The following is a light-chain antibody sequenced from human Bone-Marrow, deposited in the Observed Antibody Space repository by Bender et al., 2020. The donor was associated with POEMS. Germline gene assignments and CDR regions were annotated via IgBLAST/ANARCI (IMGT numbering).Light chain of an antibody. CDR3: QAWDTTTVL. CDR2: DDS. V-gene: IGLV3-21*01. Sequence: SYVLTQPPSVSVAPGQTARITCVGSSIGARSVHWYQQRPGQAPVLVISDDSDRPSGIPERVSGSNSANTATLTVSGTQAMDEADYYCQAWDTTTVLFGGGTKLTVL. CDR1: SIGARS. J-gene: IGLJ3*02.